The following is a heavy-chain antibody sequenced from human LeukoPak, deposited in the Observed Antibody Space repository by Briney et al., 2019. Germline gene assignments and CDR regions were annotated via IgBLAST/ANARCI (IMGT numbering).Heavy chain of an antibody. D-gene: IGHD2-21*01. CDR2: IRFDVSNK. Sequence: GGSLRLSCAASGFTFSSYGMHWVRQAPGKGLEWVAFIRFDVSNKYYADSVKGRFTISRDNSKNTLYLQMNSLRAEDTAVYYCAKGAQYCGGDCSIFDYWGPGTLVTVSS. CDR3: AKGAQYCGGDCSIFDY. CDR1: GFTFSSYG. J-gene: IGHJ4*02. V-gene: IGHV3-30*02.